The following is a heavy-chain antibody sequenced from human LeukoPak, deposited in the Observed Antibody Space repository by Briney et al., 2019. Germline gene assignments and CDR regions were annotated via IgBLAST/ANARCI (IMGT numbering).Heavy chain of an antibody. CDR2: ISTDGGST. CDR1: GFTFGNYA. J-gene: IGHJ4*02. Sequence: GGSLRLSCSASGFTFGNYAMHWVRQAPGKGLEYVSSISTDGGSTYYANSVKGRFTISRDNSKNTLYLQMGSLRAEDMAVYYCARGGAYGSGSYYNMNFWGQGTLVTVSS. D-gene: IGHD3-10*01. CDR3: ARGGAYGSGSYYNMNF. V-gene: IGHV3-64*01.